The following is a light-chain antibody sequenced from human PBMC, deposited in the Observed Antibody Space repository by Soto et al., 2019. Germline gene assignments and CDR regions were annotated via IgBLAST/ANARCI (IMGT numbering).Light chain of an antibody. CDR2: GAS. J-gene: IGKJ2*01. V-gene: IGKV3-15*01. Sequence: EIVMTQSPATLSVSPGERATLSCRASQSVSSNLAWYQQKPGQATRLLIYGASTRSTGIPARLSGSGSGTEFPLTISRLQSEDFAVYYCQQYNNWPPWYTFGQGTKL. CDR3: QQYNNWPPWYT. CDR1: QSVSSN.